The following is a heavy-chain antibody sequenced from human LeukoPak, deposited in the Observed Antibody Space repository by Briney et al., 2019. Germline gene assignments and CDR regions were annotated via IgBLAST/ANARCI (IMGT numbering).Heavy chain of an antibody. CDR3: ARSWFGELLSPGYSGYYYYYYGMDV. CDR1: GYTFTGYF. Sequence: ASVKVSCKASGYTFTGYFMHWVRQAPGQGLEWMGWINPNSGGTNYAQKFEGRVTMTRDTSISTAYMELSRLRSDDTAVYYCARSWFGELLSPGYSGYYYYYYGMDVWGQGTTVTVSS. CDR2: INPNSGGT. D-gene: IGHD3-10*01. J-gene: IGHJ6*02. V-gene: IGHV1-2*02.